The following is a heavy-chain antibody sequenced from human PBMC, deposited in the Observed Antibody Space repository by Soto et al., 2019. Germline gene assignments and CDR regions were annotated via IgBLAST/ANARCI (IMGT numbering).Heavy chain of an antibody. Sequence: QVQLQESGPGLVKPSETLSLTCTVSGGSISKFFWTWIRQPPGKGLEWIGHIYYTGTTNYNPSLKGRLTISVDTSKYQFSLKLSSVTAADTAVYYCARDYQYWFGGYCYSVFYGMDVWGQGTTVTVSS. CDR3: ARDYQYWFGGYCYSVFYGMDV. V-gene: IGHV4-59*01. D-gene: IGHD2-21*02. CDR2: IYYTGTT. J-gene: IGHJ6*02. CDR1: GGSISKFF.